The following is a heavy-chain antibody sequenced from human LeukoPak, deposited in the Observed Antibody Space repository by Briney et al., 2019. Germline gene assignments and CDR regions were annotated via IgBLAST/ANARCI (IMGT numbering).Heavy chain of an antibody. J-gene: IGHJ6*02. CDR2: ISYDGSNK. D-gene: IGHD6-13*01. CDR3: AREGGRQQRSYYYGMDV. V-gene: IGHV3-30-3*01. Sequence: GRSLRLSCAASGFTFSSYAMHWVRQAPGKGLEWVAVISYDGSNKYYADSVKGRFTISRDNSKNTLYLQMNSLRAEDTAVYYCAREGGRQQRSYYYGMDVWGQGTTVTVSS. CDR1: GFTFSSYA.